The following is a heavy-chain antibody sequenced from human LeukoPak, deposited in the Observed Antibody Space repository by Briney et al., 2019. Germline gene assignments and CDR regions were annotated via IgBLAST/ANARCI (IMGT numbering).Heavy chain of an antibody. CDR1: GFTFDDYA. V-gene: IGHV3-9*01. J-gene: IGHJ4*02. CDR2: ISGKSGSI. Sequence: GGSLRLSCAASGFTFDDYAMHWVRQAPGKGLEWVSGISGKSGSIVYADSVKGRFTISRDNSKNTLYLQMDSLRAEDTAVYYCARGDFYYYDTNYWGQGTLVTVSS. CDR3: ARGDFYYYDTNY. D-gene: IGHD3-22*01.